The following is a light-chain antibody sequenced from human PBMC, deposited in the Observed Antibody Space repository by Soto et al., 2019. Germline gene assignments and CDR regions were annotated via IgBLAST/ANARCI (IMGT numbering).Light chain of an antibody. CDR3: QQYNNWPIT. CDR2: GAS. V-gene: IGKV3-15*01. CDR1: QNIHNH. J-gene: IGKJ5*01. Sequence: DRFMSQSTTTLSLSPGERVTLPCRASQNIHNHMSWFLEKPGQAPRLIIYGASTRATGIPARFSGSGSGTEFTLTISSLQSEDFAVYYCQQYNNWPITFGQGTRLAI.